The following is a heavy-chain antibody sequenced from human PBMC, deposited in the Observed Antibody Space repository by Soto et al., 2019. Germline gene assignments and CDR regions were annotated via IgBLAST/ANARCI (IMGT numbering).Heavy chain of an antibody. CDR3: ARDHQHSSSWSFDF. D-gene: IGHD6-13*01. CDR1: GGSIRSYC. Sequence: SETLSLTCTVSGGSIRSYCWTWIRQPPGEGLEWIGGIYHSGNINYNPSLKSRVTMSLDQSKNQLSLMLTSVTAADTAVYYCARDHQHSSSWSFDFWGQGILVTVSS. CDR2: IYHSGNI. V-gene: IGHV4-59*12. J-gene: IGHJ4*02.